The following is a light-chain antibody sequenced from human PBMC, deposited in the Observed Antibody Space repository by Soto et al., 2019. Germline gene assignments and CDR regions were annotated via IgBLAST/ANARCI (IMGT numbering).Light chain of an antibody. CDR3: QQRSNWPPGST. Sequence: IVLTQSPATLSLSPGERATLSCRASQTVSSYLAWYQQKAGQAPRLLIYDASIRATGIPARFSGSGSGTDFTLTISSLEAEDFAVYYCQQRSNWPPGSTFGGGTKVDIK. CDR2: DAS. CDR1: QTVSSY. V-gene: IGKV3-11*01. J-gene: IGKJ4*01.